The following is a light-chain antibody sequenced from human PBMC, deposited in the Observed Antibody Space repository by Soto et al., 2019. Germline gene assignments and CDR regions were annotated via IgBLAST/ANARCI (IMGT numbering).Light chain of an antibody. CDR3: CSYAGSNYV. CDR1: SSDVGNYNP. CDR2: EVS. J-gene: IGLJ1*01. V-gene: IGLV2-23*02. Sequence: QSVLTQPASVSGSPRQSITSSCTGTSSDVGNYNPVSWYQHHPGKAPKLIIYEVSKRPSGVSNRFSGSKSGDTASLTISGLQAEDEDDYYCCSYAGSNYVFGTGNEVTV.